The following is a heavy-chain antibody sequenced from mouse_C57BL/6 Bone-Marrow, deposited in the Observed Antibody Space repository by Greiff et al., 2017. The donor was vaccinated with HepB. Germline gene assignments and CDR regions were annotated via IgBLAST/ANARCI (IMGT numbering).Heavy chain of an antibody. V-gene: IGHV1-82*01. CDR1: GYAFSSSW. CDR2: IYPGDGDT. CDR3: ARLDSSGYTWFAY. J-gene: IGHJ3*01. D-gene: IGHD3-2*02. Sequence: VQLQQSGPELVKPGASVKISCKASGYAFSSSWMNWVKQRPGKGLEWIGRIYPGDGDTNYNGKFKGKATLTADKSSSTAYMQLSSLTSEDSAVYFCARLDSSGYTWFAYWGQGTLVTVSA.